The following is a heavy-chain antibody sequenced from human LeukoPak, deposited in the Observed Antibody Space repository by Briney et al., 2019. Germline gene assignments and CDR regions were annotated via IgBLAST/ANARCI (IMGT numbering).Heavy chain of an antibody. CDR1: GFTVSSYA. D-gene: IGHD3-10*01. J-gene: IGHJ3*01. CDR2: LSHDGGTE. Sequence: GGSLRLSCAASGFTVSSYAIHWVRQAPGKGLEWVAGLSHDGGTEYYADSVRGRFTISRDNSRNTLYLQMSSLGPEDTAMYYCAKVRVTLINYDAFDVWGRGTLVTVSS. CDR3: AKVRVTLINYDAFDV. V-gene: IGHV3-30*18.